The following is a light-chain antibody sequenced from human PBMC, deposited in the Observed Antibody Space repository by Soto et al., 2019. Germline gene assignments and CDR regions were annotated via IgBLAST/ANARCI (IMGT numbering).Light chain of an antibody. CDR1: QSVFYSSNNKNY. Sequence: DIVMTQSPDSLAVSLGERATINCKSSQSVFYSSNNKNYLAWYQQKPGQPPKLLIYWASTRESGVPDRFSGSGSGTDFTLTISGLQAEDVAVYYCQQYYRPWTFAKGPRWKSN. CDR2: WAS. V-gene: IGKV4-1*01. J-gene: IGKJ1*01. CDR3: QQYYRPWT.